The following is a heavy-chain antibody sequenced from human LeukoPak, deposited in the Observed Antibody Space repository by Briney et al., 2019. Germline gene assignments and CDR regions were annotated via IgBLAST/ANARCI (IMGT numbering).Heavy chain of an antibody. CDR1: GFTFTSYA. CDR3: AKRLLKLIDY. Sequence: PGGSLRLPCAASGFTFTSYAMTWVRQAPGKGLEWVSSIGVNDGGTYYADSVKGRFTISRDDSKNTLYLQLNSLRVEDTAVYYCAKRLLKLIDYWGQGTLVTVPS. V-gene: IGHV3-23*01. CDR2: IGVNDGGT. J-gene: IGHJ4*02. D-gene: IGHD2-15*01.